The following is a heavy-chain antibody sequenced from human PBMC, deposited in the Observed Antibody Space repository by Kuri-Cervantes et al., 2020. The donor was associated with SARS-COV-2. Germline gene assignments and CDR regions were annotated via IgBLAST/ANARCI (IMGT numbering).Heavy chain of an antibody. CDR3: ARDPQRITIFGVVISGDDAFDI. V-gene: IGHV4-34*01. D-gene: IGHD3-3*01. CDR1: GGSFRNYY. CDR2: INLSGST. J-gene: IGHJ3*02. Sequence: SQTLSLTCAVYGGSFRNYYWRWVRQPPGKGLEWIGEINLSGSTNSNPSVKSRVTISVDTSKNQFSLKLSSVTAADTAVYYCARDPQRITIFGVVISGDDAFDIWGQGTMVTVSS.